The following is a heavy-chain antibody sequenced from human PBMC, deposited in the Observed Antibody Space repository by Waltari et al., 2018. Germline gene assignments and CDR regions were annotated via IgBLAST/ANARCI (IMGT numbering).Heavy chain of an antibody. CDR3: AKPSSSGYYYFDY. V-gene: IGHV3-23*01. CDR1: GFTFSSYA. CDR2: ISGSGGST. J-gene: IGHJ4*02. Sequence: EVQLLESGGGLVQPGGSLRLSCAASGFTFSSYAMSWVRQAPGKGLEGVSAISGSGGSTYYADSVKGRFTISRDNSKNTLYLQMNSLRAEDTAVYYCAKPSSSGYYYFDYWGQGTLVTVSS. D-gene: IGHD6-6*01.